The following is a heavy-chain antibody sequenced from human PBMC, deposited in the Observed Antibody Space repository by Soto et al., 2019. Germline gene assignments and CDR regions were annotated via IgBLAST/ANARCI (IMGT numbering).Heavy chain of an antibody. D-gene: IGHD1-1*01. J-gene: IGHJ4*02. CDR2: IYWDDDK. Sequence: QITLRESGPTRVKPTQTLTLTCTFSGFSLSARPVAVGWIRQPPGKALERPALIYWDDDKRYSPSLMSRLTITKDTSKNQVVLKMTNMDPLDTAIYYCVHRAGIDGNWNGGYFDYWGQGALVTVSS. V-gene: IGHV2-5*02. CDR3: VHRAGIDGNWNGGYFDY. CDR1: GFSLSARPVA.